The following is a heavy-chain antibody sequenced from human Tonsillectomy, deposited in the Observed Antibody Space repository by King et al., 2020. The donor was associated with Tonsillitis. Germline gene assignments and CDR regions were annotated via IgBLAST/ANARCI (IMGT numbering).Heavy chain of an antibody. V-gene: IGHV4-39*01. J-gene: IGHJ5*02. CDR3: ASGYDSSGYYGSGSKEKFDP. Sequence: QLQESGPGLVKPSETLSLTCTVSGGSISSSSYYWGWIRQPPGKGLEWIGSIYYSGSTYYNPSLKSRVTISVDTSKNQFSLKLSSVTAADTAVYYCASGYDSSGYYGSGSKEKFDPWGKGTLVTVSS. D-gene: IGHD3-22*01. CDR2: IYYSGST. CDR1: GGSISSSSYY.